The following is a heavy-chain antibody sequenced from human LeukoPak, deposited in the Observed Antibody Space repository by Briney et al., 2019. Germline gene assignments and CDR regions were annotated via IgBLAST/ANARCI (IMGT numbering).Heavy chain of an antibody. Sequence: ASVKVSCKASGYTFTSYGISWVRQAPGQGLEWVGWISAYNGNTNYAQKLQGRVTMTTDTSTSTAYMELRSLRSDDTAVYYCARGVTYGSGSYYFAGNDAFDIWGQGTMVTVSS. V-gene: IGHV1-18*01. D-gene: IGHD3-10*01. J-gene: IGHJ3*02. CDR1: GYTFTSYG. CDR2: ISAYNGNT. CDR3: ARGVTYGSGSYYFAGNDAFDI.